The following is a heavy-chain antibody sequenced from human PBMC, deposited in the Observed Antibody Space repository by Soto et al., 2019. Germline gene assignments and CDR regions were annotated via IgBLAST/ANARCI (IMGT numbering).Heavy chain of an antibody. CDR3: ARGYSFAIFGVVIAPFDY. Sequence: QVQLVQSGAEVKKPGSSVKVSCKASGGTFSSYAISWVRQAPGQGLEWMGGIIPIFGTANYAQKFQGRVTITADESTSTAYMELSSLRSEDTAVYYCARGYSFAIFGVVIAPFDYWGQGTLVTVSS. V-gene: IGHV1-69*01. D-gene: IGHD3-3*01. CDR1: GGTFSSYA. CDR2: IIPIFGTA. J-gene: IGHJ4*02.